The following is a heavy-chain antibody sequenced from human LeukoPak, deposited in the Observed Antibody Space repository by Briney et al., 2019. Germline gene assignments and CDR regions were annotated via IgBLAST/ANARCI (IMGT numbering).Heavy chain of an antibody. Sequence: GASVKVSCKASGYTFTNYGISWVRRAPGQGLEWMGWISANNGNRNYALKLQDRVSMTTDTSTSTAYMELRSLRSDDTAVYYCARQGYGGHSRGAADYWGQGTLVTVSS. J-gene: IGHJ4*02. CDR3: ARQGYGGHSRGAADY. D-gene: IGHD4-23*01. CDR2: ISANNGNR. CDR1: GYTFTNYG. V-gene: IGHV1-18*01.